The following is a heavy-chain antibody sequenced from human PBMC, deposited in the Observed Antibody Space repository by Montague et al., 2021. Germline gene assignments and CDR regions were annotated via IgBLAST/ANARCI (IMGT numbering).Heavy chain of an antibody. CDR1: GGSIRTSSYY. Sequence: SDTLSLTCTVSGGSIRTSSYYWGWIRQPPGKGLDWIGSIYYSGSTYYNPSLKSRVTISVDTSKNQFPLKLSSVTAADTAVYYCAMRGGALDAFDIWGQGTMVIVSS. D-gene: IGHD4-17*01. J-gene: IGHJ3*02. V-gene: IGHV4-39*01. CDR3: AMRGGALDAFDI. CDR2: IYYSGST.